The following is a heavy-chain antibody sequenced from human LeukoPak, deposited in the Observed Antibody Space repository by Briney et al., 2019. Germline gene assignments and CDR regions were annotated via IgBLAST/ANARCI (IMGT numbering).Heavy chain of an antibody. CDR1: GASISSGSYF. CDR2: IYYSGST. Sequence: SETLSLTCTVSGASISSGSYFWSWIRQPPGKGLEWIGRIYYSGSTFYNPSLKSRVTISVDTSKNQLSLRLSSVTAADTAVYYCARHGSTDYFDYWGQGTLVTVSS. CDR3: ARHGSTDYFDY. J-gene: IGHJ4*02. D-gene: IGHD2-2*03. V-gene: IGHV4-39*01.